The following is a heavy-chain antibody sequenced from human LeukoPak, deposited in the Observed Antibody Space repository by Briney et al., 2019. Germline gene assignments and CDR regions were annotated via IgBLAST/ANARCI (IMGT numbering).Heavy chain of an antibody. J-gene: IGHJ5*02. D-gene: IGHD3-10*01. CDR3: AVSSMVRGSDWFDP. CDR1: GGSISSGGYY. CDR2: IYYSGST. V-gene: IGHV4-31*03. Sequence: PSQTLSLTCTVSGGSISSGGYYWSWIRQHPGKGLEWIGYIYYSGSTYYNPSLKSRVTISADTSKNQFSLKLSSVTAADTAVYYCAVSSMVRGSDWFDPWGQGTLVTVSS.